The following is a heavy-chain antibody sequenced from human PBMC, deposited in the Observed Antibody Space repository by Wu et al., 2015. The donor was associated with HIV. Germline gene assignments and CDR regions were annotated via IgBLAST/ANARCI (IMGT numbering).Heavy chain of an antibody. J-gene: IGHJ3*01. V-gene: IGHV1-46*03. CDR1: GYTFSDYH. Sequence: QVQLEQSGAEVKKPGASVRVSCATSGYTFSDYHMHWVRQAPGQGLEWMGVINPSDNRVSYAQRFQDRVTMTRDTSTNTVYMELRSLKSEDTAVYFCANRNRVGNMEAFDVWGQGTKGHRLF. CDR2: INPSDNRV. D-gene: IGHD1-1*01. CDR3: ANRNRVGNMEAFDV.